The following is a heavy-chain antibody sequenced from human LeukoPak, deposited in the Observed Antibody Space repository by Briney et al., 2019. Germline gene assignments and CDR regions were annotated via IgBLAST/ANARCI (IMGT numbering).Heavy chain of an antibody. CDR1: GGSISSGGYY. CDR3: ARDRGYYGMDV. J-gene: IGHJ6*02. CDR2: IYYSGST. Sequence: SSQTLSLTCTVSGGSISSGGYYWSWIRQHPGKGLEWIGHIYYSGSTTYNPSLKSRVTISVDTSKNQFSLKLSSVTAADTAVYYCARDRGYYGMDVWGQGTTVTVSS. D-gene: IGHD5-12*01. V-gene: IGHV4-61*08.